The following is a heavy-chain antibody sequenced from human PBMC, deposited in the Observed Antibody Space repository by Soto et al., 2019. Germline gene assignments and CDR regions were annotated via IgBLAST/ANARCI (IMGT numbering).Heavy chain of an antibody. V-gene: IGHV3-23*01. CDR1: GFTFSSYA. D-gene: IGHD5-18*01. Sequence: PWGSLRLSCASSGFTFSSYAMSWVRQAPGKGLEWVSAISGSGGSTYYADSVKGRFTISRDNSKNTLYLQMNSLRAEDTAVYYCAKDGAIQLWSEYYYYGMDVWGQGTTVTVSS. CDR2: ISGSGGST. J-gene: IGHJ6*02. CDR3: AKDGAIQLWSEYYYYGMDV.